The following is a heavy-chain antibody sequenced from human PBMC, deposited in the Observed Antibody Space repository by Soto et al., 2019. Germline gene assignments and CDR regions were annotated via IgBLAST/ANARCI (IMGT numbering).Heavy chain of an antibody. V-gene: IGHV3-30-3*01. Sequence: PGGSLRLSCAASGFTFSSYAMHWFRQAPGKGLEWVAVISYDGSNKYYADSVKGRFTISRDNSKNTLYLQMNSLRAEDAAVYYCARDNYDFWSGYWDPHYYYYGMDVWGQGTTVTVSS. D-gene: IGHD3-3*01. J-gene: IGHJ6*01. CDR1: GFTFSSYA. CDR3: ARDNYDFWSGYWDPHYYYYGMDV. CDR2: ISYDGSNK.